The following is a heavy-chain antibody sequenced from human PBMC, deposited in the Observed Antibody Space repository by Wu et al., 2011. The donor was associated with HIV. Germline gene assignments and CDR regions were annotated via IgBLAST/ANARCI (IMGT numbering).Heavy chain of an antibody. CDR1: GDTFSNYA. D-gene: IGHD6-19*01. V-gene: IGHV1-69*14. Sequence: QVQLVQSGTEVKKPGSSVKVSCKASGDTFSNYAINWGRQAPGQGLEWMGGIIPIFGTANYAQKFQGRVTITADKSTSTAYMELSSLRSEDTAVYYCARDLRGQWLDPWGQGTLVTVSS. J-gene: IGHJ5*02. CDR2: IIPIFGTA. CDR3: ARDLRGQWLDP.